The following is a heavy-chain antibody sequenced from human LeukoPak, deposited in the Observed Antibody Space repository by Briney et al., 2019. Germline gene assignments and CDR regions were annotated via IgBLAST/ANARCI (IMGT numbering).Heavy chain of an antibody. Sequence: GGSLRLSCAASGFTFSSYSMNWVRQAPGKGLEWVSSISSSSSYIYYTDSVKGRFTISRDNAKNSLYLQMNSLRAEDTAVYYCARDIADYGDYEGTFDYWGQGTLVTVSS. V-gene: IGHV3-21*01. CDR2: ISSSSSYI. J-gene: IGHJ4*02. CDR1: GFTFSSYS. CDR3: ARDIADYGDYEGTFDY. D-gene: IGHD4-17*01.